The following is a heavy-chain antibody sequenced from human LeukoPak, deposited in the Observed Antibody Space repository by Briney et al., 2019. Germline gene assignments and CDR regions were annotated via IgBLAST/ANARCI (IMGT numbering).Heavy chain of an antibody. CDR2: INYQSATF. CDR1: GFTFDDYG. V-gene: IGHV3-9*01. CDR3: VKDAGIAARPWCFDS. D-gene: IGHD6-6*01. J-gene: IGHJ4*02. Sequence: GGSLRLSCAASGFTFDDYGLHWVRQVPGKGLEWVSGINYQSATFDADSVKGRFTISRDNAKSLLFLVMDSLRPEDSALYYCVKDAGIAARPWCFDSWGQGTHVIGSS.